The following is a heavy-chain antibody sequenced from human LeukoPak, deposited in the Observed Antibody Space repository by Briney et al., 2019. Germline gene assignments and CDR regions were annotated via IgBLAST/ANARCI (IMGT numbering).Heavy chain of an antibody. Sequence: GASVKVSCKASGYTFTGYYMHWVRQAPGQGLEWMGWINPNSGGTNYAQKFQGRVTMTRDTSISTAYMELSRLRSDDTAVYYCARDRRIAAADFDYWGQGTLVTVSS. CDR3: ARDRRIAAADFDY. D-gene: IGHD6-13*01. J-gene: IGHJ4*02. V-gene: IGHV1-2*02. CDR2: INPNSGGT. CDR1: GYTFTGYY.